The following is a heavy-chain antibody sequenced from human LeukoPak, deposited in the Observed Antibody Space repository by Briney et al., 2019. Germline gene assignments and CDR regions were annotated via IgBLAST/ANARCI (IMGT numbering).Heavy chain of an antibody. CDR3: ARDKVSDSSGYESYYYGMDV. CDR2: INPNSGGT. CDR1: GYTFTGYY. V-gene: IGHV1-2*02. Sequence: GASVKVSCKASGYTFTGYYMHWVRQAPGQGLEWMGWINPNSGGTNYAQKFQGKVTMTRDTSISTAYMELSRLRSDDTAVYYCARDKVSDSSGYESYYYGMDVWGQGTTVTVSS. J-gene: IGHJ6*02. D-gene: IGHD3-22*01.